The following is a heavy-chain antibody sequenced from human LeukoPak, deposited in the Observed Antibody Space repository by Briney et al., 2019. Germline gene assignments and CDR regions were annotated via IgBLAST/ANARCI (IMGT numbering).Heavy chain of an antibody. J-gene: IGHJ4*02. CDR1: GYTFTSFF. Sequence: ASVNVSCKTSGYTFTSFFLNWVRQAPGQGLEWVGRINPNSGATESGQKFQGRVIMTRDTSITTAYMELSSLTFDDAAVYYCARVDAASLAVHYWGQGTLVTVSS. D-gene: IGHD6-13*01. V-gene: IGHV1-2*02. CDR3: ARVDAASLAVHY. CDR2: INPNSGAT.